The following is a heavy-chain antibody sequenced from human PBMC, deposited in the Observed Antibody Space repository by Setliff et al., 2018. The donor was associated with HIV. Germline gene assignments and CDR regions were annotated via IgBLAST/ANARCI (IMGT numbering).Heavy chain of an antibody. J-gene: IGHJ5*02. CDR2: IYNSG. D-gene: IGHD3-16*01. V-gene: IGHV4-59*11. CDR3: ARVFPHPYGNSWFDT. Sequence: SETLSLTCSVSGGSIGSHYWSWIRQPPGKGLEWIGYIYNSGNYNPSLKSRVIMTVDTSKNEFSLKLSSVTAADTAVYYCARVFPHPYGNSWFDTWGQGILVTVSS. CDR1: GGSIGSHY.